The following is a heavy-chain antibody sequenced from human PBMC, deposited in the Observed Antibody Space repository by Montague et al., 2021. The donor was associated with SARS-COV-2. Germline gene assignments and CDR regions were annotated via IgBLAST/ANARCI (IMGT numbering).Heavy chain of an antibody. Sequence: SETLSLTCSVSGGSISTTNWWSWVRQPPGKGLEWIGEISHSGNTNYNSSVRSRVTISLDKSKNQFSLKLSSVTAADTAVYYCARAMIVVTRDAFDIWGRGTKVIVST. CDR2: ISHSGNT. D-gene: IGHD3-22*01. CDR1: GGSISTTNW. CDR3: ARAMIVVTRDAFDI. J-gene: IGHJ3*02. V-gene: IGHV4-4*02.